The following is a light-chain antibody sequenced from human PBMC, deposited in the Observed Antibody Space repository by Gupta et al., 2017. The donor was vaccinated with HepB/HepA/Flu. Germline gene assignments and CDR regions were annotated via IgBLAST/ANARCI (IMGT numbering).Light chain of an antibody. Sequence: DIQMTQSPSSLSASVGDRVTITSRASQSITNYLNWYQQKPGKAPKVLIYAASNLQSGVPSRFSGSGFGTDFTLTISRLQPEDFATYFCQQRDNKPRTFGQGTKVEIK. CDR2: AAS. J-gene: IGKJ1*01. CDR1: QSITNY. CDR3: QQRDNKPRT. V-gene: IGKV1-39*01.